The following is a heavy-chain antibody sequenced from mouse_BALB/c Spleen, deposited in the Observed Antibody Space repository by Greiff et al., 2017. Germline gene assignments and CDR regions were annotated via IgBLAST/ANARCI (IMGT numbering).Heavy chain of an antibody. J-gene: IGHJ2*01. CDR2: IYPGDGDT. V-gene: IGHV1-80*01. Sequence: VKLMESGAELVRPGSSVKISCKASGYAFSSYWMNWVKQRPGQGLEWIGQIYPGDGDTNYNGKFKGKATLTADKSSSTAYMQLSSLTSEDSAVYFCARKYGNYNYFDYWGQGTTLTVSS. CDR3: ARKYGNYNYFDY. CDR1: GYAFSSYW. D-gene: IGHD2-10*02.